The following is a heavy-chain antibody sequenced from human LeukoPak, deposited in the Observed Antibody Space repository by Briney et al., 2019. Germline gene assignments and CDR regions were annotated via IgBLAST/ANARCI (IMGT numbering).Heavy chain of an antibody. V-gene: IGHV3-21*01. Sequence: GSLRLSCAVSGFTFTNYWMNWVRQAPGKGLEWVSSISSSSSYIYYADSVKGRFTISRDNAKNSLYLQMNSLRAEDTAVYYCARDLAYYDSSGHIVGWFDPWGQGTLVTVSS. CDR3: ARDLAYYDSSGHIVGWFDP. J-gene: IGHJ5*02. CDR1: GFTFTNYW. D-gene: IGHD3-22*01. CDR2: ISSSSSYI.